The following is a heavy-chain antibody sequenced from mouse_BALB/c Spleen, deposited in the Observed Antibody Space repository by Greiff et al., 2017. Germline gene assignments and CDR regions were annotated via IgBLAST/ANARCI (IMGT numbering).Heavy chain of an antibody. J-gene: IGHJ3*01. CDR1: GFNIKDTY. D-gene: IGHD2-4*01. CDR2: IDPANGNT. CDR3: ARTIYYDYDGFAY. V-gene: IGHV14-3*02. Sequence: EVKLMESGAELVKPGASVKLSCTASGFNIKDTYMHWVKQRPEQGLEWIGRIDPANGNTKYDPKFQGKATITADTSSNTAYLQLSSLTSEDTAVYYCARTIYYDYDGFAYWGQGTLVTVSA.